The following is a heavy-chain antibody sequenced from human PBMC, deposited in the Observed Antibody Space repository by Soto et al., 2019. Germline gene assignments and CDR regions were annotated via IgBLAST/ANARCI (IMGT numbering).Heavy chain of an antibody. CDR1: GGNFGSDT. CDR2: IIPLLETA. CDR3: ARNSPIGSTFSGYDAIDY. Sequence: QVQMVQSGAEVKKPGSSVKVSCKGSGGNFGSDTVTWVRQAPGQGLEWMGRIIPLLETADYVQTFQGRLTITADKSTTAAYMELSSLLSEDTAVYYCARNSPIGSTFSGYDAIDYWGQGTLVTVSS. J-gene: IGHJ4*02. V-gene: IGHV1-69*08. D-gene: IGHD5-12*01.